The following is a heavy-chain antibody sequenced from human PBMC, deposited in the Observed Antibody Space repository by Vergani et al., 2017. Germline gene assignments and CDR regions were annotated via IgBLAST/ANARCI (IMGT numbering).Heavy chain of an antibody. CDR1: GGSISSGGYY. D-gene: IGHD4-17*01. CDR3: AGDGGDYALGY. V-gene: IGHV4-31*03. Sequence: QVQLQESGPGLVKPSQTLSLTCTVSGGSISSGGYYWSWLRQHPGKGLGWIGYIYYSGSTYYNPSLKSRVTISVDTSKNQFSLKLSSVTAADTAVYYCAGDGGDYALGYWGQGTLVTVSS. CDR2: IYYSGST. J-gene: IGHJ4*02.